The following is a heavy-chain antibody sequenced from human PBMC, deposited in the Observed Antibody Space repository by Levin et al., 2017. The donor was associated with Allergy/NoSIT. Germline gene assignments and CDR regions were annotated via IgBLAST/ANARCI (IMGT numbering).Heavy chain of an antibody. CDR1: GGSITSGGYY. CDR2: IYSSGNT. CDR3: ARVAWDVGGASDF. D-gene: IGHD1-26*01. Sequence: PSETLSLTCTVSGGSITSGGYYWSWIRQHPGMGLEWLGYIYSSGNTYYNPSLRVRLTISVETSKSQFSLKMNSVPAADTAVYYCARVAWDVGGASDFWGQGTLVTVSS. J-gene: IGHJ4*02. V-gene: IGHV4-31*03.